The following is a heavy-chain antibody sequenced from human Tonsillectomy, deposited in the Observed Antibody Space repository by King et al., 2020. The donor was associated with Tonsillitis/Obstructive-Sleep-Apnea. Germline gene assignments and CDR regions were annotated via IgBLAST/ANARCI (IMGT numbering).Heavy chain of an antibody. Sequence: QLQESGPGLVKPSETLSLTCTVSGGSMSSYYWSWIRQPPGKGLECIGYIYYSGSTKYNPSLKSRVTISVDTSKNHFSLTLYSVTAADTAVYYCAREGAVMNAFDIWGQGTMVTVSS. CDR2: IYYSGST. J-gene: IGHJ3*02. V-gene: IGHV4-59*01. CDR3: AREGAVMNAFDI. CDR1: GGSMSSYY. D-gene: IGHD2-8*01.